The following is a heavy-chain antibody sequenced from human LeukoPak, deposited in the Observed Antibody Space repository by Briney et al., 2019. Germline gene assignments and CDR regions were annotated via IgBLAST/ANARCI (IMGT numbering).Heavy chain of an antibody. J-gene: IGHJ4*02. CDR3: AAGSGWYSPDY. D-gene: IGHD6-19*01. CDR1: GFTFSTSA. Sequence: SVKVSCKASGFTFSTSAMQCVRQARGQRLEWIGWIVVGSGYTSYAQKFQQRVTITRDMSTSTAYMELSSLRSEDTAVYYCAAGSGWYSPDYWGQGTLVTVSS. CDR2: IVVGSGYT. V-gene: IGHV1-58*02.